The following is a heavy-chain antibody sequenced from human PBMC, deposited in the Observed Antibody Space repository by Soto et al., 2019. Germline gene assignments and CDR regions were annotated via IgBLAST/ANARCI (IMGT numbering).Heavy chain of an antibody. V-gene: IGHV3-21*06. J-gene: IGHJ4*02. D-gene: IGHD2-21*01. CDR1: GFTFRNYN. CDR3: ARDIASPGGDYFDS. CDR2: ISTGGAYM. Sequence: EVQLVESGGGLVKAGGSLRLFCTASGFTFRNYNMNWVRQAPGKGLEWVSCISTGGAYMFYADSVKGRFTISRDNAQNSLFLHIDRPRAEDTDVYYCARDIASPGGDYFDSWGQGTLVTVSS.